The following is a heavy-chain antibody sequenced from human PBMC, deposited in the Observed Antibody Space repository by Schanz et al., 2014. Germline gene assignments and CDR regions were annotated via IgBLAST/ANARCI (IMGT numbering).Heavy chain of an antibody. Sequence: EVHLVESGGGLVQPGGSLRLSCAASGFNFITFAMSWVRQAPGKGPEWVSAIGGDASRTYYADSVKGRFTISRDNSKSTRYPKMNSLRADDTAVYYCARAPPLVRGIAGWFGPWGQGSLVTVSS. J-gene: IGHJ5*02. CDR2: IGGDASRT. V-gene: IGHV3-23*04. CDR3: ARAPPLVRGIAGWFGP. D-gene: IGHD3-10*01. CDR1: GFNFITFA.